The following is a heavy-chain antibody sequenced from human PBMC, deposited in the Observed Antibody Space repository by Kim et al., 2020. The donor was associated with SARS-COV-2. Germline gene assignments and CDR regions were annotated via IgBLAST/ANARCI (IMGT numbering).Heavy chain of an antibody. D-gene: IGHD3-22*01. CDR3: VKEAGFTMIVVDYYFDY. J-gene: IGHJ4*02. CDR2: VSYEGRNT. CDR1: GFTFSNYG. V-gene: IGHV3-30*18. Sequence: GGSLRLSCVASGFTFSNYGMHWVRQAPGKGLEWVGIVSYEGRNTYYTDSVKGRFTLSRDNSKNTVFLQMNSLRTEDTALYYCVKEAGFTMIVVDYYFDYWGQGTLVTVSS.